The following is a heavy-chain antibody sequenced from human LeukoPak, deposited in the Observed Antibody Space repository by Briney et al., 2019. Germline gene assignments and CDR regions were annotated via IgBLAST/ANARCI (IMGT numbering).Heavy chain of an antibody. CDR2: INPSGGST. D-gene: IGHD2-15*01. V-gene: IGHV1-46*01. Sequence: ASVKVSCKASGYTFTSYYMHWVRQAPGQGLEWMGIINPSGGSTSYAQKFQGRVTMTRNTSISTAYMELSSLRSEDTAVYYCARGLKGCSGGSCYFDYWGQGTLVTVSS. J-gene: IGHJ4*02. CDR1: GYTFTSYY. CDR3: ARGLKGCSGGSCYFDY.